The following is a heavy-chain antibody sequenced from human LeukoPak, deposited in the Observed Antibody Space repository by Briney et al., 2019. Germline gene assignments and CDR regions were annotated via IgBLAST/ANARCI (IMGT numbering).Heavy chain of an antibody. D-gene: IGHD3-22*01. J-gene: IGHJ3*01. V-gene: IGHV3-21*01. CDR1: GFTFSTYI. Sequence: PGGSLRLSCAASGFTFSTYIMNWVRQAPGKGLEWVSSISSSRSYIYYADSVKGRFTISRDNAKKSLYLQMNSLRVEDTALYYCARSTMIAPRGAFDFRGQGTMVTVSS. CDR3: ARSTMIAPRGAFDF. CDR2: ISSSRSYI.